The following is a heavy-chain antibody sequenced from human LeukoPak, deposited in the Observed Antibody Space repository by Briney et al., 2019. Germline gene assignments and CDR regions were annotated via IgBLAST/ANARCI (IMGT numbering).Heavy chain of an antibody. CDR1: GGTFSSYA. CDR3: ARDHCSGGSCYLLDY. J-gene: IGHJ4*02. D-gene: IGHD2-15*01. Sequence: ASVKVSCKASGGTFSSYAISWVRQAPGQGLEWMGRIIPILGIANYAQKFQGRVTITADKSTSTAYMELSSLRSEDTAVYYCARDHCSGGSCYLLDYWGQGTLVTVSS. V-gene: IGHV1-69*04. CDR2: IIPILGIA.